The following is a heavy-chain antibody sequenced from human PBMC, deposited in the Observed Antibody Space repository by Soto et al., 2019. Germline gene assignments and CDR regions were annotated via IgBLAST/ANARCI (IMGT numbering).Heavy chain of an antibody. CDR2: LSSDGFGA. D-gene: IGHD3-16*01. J-gene: IGHJ4*02. V-gene: IGHV3-74*03. CDR1: GFSLSPYW. CDR3: ARDLGGPDY. Sequence: GSLRLSCAASGFSLSPYWMHWVRQVPGRGLEWVARLSSDGFGAAYADSVKGRFFISRDIARNTLSLQVNSLRADDTAVYYCARDLGGPDYWGRGTSVTVSS.